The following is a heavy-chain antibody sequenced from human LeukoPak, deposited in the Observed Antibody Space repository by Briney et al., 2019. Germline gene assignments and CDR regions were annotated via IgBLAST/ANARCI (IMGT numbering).Heavy chain of an antibody. Sequence: SETLSLTCTVSGATLSNTNFYWGWIRQPPGKGLQWIGNIYYSGSTYNNPSLSSRVSMSVDTSKNQFSLKMTSVTAADTAVYYCARPTKGRYFDYIFDYWGQGTLFTVST. D-gene: IGHD3-9*01. CDR2: IYYSGST. CDR1: GATLSNTNFY. J-gene: IGHJ4*02. CDR3: ARPTKGRYFDYIFDY. V-gene: IGHV4-39*01.